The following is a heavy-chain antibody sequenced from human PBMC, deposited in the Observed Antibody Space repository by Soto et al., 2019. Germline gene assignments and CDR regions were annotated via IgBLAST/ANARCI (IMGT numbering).Heavy chain of an antibody. CDR3: SKGRYVDY. CDR1: GFTFSNAW. Sequence: EVQLVESGGGFVEPGESLRLSCAGTGFTFSNAWMNWVRQAPGKGLEWVGRIYSKAAGGAKDYTAPVKGRFTISRDDSKITEHLQMNGLEIEETAVYYCSKGRYVDYWGQGTLVTVSS. CDR2: IYSKAAGGAK. J-gene: IGHJ4*02. V-gene: IGHV3-15*07.